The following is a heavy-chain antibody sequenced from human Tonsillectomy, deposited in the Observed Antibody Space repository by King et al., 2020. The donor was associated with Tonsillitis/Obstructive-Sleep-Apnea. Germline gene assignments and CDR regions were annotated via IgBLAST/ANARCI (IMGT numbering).Heavy chain of an antibody. D-gene: IGHD3-22*01. J-gene: IGHJ4*02. V-gene: IGHV1-2*04. Sequence: QLVQSGAEVKKPGASVKVSCKASGYTFTGYYMHWVRQAPGQGLEWMGWINPNSGGTNYAQKFQGWVTMTRDTSNSTAYMELSRMGSDETAVYYCARGPQGDSSGYYSEYYFDYWGQGTLVTVSS. CDR3: ARGPQGDSSGYYSEYYFDY. CDR1: GYTFTGYY. CDR2: INPNSGGT.